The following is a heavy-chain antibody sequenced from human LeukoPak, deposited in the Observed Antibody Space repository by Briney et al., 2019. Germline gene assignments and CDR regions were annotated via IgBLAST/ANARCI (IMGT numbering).Heavy chain of an antibody. CDR1: GGSISSSSYY. D-gene: IGHD3-3*01. V-gene: IGHV4-61*02. CDR2: IYTSGST. J-gene: IGHJ6*03. Sequence: SETLSLTCTVSGGSISSSSYYWSWIRQPAGKGLEWIGRIYTSGSTNYNPSLKSRVTISVDTSKNQFSLKLSSVIAADTAVYYCARDSYDSWSGYHYYYMDVWGKGTTVTVSS. CDR3: ARDSYDSWSGYHYYYMDV.